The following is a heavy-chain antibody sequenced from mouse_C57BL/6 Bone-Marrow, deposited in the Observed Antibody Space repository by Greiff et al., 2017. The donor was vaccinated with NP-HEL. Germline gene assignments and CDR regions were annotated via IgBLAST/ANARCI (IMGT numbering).Heavy chain of an antibody. D-gene: IGHD2-1*01. CDR3: ARLGCNCGFAY. V-gene: IGHV1-64*01. CDR1: GYTFTSYW. Sequence: QVQLQQPGAELVKPGASVKLSCKASGYTFTSYWMHWVKQRPGQGLEWIGMIHPNSGSTNYNEKFKSKATLTVDKSSSTAYMHLSSLTSEDSAVYYCARLGCNCGFAYWGQGTLVTVSA. J-gene: IGHJ3*01. CDR2: IHPNSGST.